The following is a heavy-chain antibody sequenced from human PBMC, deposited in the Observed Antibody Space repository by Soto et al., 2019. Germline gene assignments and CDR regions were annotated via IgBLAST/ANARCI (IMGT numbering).Heavy chain of an antibody. CDR2: ISYDGSNK. Sequence: QVQLVESGGGVVQPGRSLRLSCAASGFTFSSYGKHWVRQAPGKGLEWVAVISYDGSNKYYADSVKGRFTISRDNSKNTLYLQMNSLRAEDTAVYYCAKGGDYAVYWGQGTLVTVSS. CDR1: GFTFSSYG. V-gene: IGHV3-30*18. D-gene: IGHD4-17*01. J-gene: IGHJ4*02. CDR3: AKGGDYAVY.